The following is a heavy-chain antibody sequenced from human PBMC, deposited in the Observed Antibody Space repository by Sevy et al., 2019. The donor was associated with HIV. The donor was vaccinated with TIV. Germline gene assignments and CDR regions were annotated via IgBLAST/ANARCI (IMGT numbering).Heavy chain of an antibody. D-gene: IGHD3-3*01. Sequence: ASVKVSCKASGYTFTSYGISWVRQAPGQGLEWMGWISAYNGNTNYAQKLQGRVTMTIDTSTSTAYMELRSLRSDDTAVYYCARDTLYYDFWSGYYKPLDWFDPWGQGTLVTVSS. J-gene: IGHJ5*02. CDR2: ISAYNGNT. CDR3: ARDTLYYDFWSGYYKPLDWFDP. CDR1: GYTFTSYG. V-gene: IGHV1-18*01.